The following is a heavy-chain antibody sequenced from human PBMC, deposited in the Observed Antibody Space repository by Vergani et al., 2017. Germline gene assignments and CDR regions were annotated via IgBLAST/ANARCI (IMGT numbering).Heavy chain of an antibody. Sequence: QVQLVQSGAEVKKPGASVKVSCKASGYTFTSYGISWVRQAPGQGLEWMGWISAYNGNTNYAQKLQGRVTMTTDTSTSTAYMELRSLRSDDTAVYYGARGRISSGWYGDGYYYYYYMDVWGKGTTVTVSS. CDR3: ARGRISSGWYGDGYYYYYYMDV. CDR2: ISAYNGNT. CDR1: GYTFTSYG. D-gene: IGHD6-19*01. J-gene: IGHJ6*03. V-gene: IGHV1-18*01.